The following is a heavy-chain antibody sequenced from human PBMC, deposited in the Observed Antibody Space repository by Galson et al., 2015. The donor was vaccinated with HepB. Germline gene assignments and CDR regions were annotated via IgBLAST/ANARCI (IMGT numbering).Heavy chain of an antibody. CDR1: GFTFSSYS. J-gene: IGHJ4*02. CDR3: ARVMGIYSSSWPIDY. D-gene: IGHD6-13*01. Sequence: SLRLSCAASGFTFSSYSMNWVRQAPGKGLEWVSYISSSSSTIYYADSVKGRFSISRDNAKNSLYLQMNSLRDEDTAVYYCARVMGIYSSSWPIDYWGQGTLVTVSS. CDR2: ISSSSSTI. V-gene: IGHV3-48*02.